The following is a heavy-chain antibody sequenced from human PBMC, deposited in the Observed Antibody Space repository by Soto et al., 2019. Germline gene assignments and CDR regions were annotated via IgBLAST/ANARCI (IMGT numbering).Heavy chain of an antibody. CDR2: FYPTDSDT. CDR3: ARGPGSYYFDY. J-gene: IGHJ4*02. Sequence: GESLKISCQGSGYNFNTYWIGWVRQMPGKGLEWMGIFYPTDSDTRISPSFQGQVTFSADKTVSTAYLQWSSLKASDTAIYYCARGPGSYYFDYWGKGTLVTVSS. V-gene: IGHV5-51*01. CDR1: GYNFNTYW. D-gene: IGHD3-10*01.